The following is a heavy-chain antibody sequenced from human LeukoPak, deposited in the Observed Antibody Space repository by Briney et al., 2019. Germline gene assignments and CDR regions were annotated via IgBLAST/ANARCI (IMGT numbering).Heavy chain of an antibody. CDR2: ISGSGGST. Sequence: GGSLRLSCAASGFTSSSYAMSWVRQAPGKGLEWVSAISGSGGSTYYADSVKGRFTISRDNSKNTLYLQMNSLRAEDTAVYYCAKRETYYDFWSGYYLDYWGQGTLVTVSS. J-gene: IGHJ4*02. CDR3: AKRETYYDFWSGYYLDY. D-gene: IGHD3-3*01. CDR1: GFTSSSYA. V-gene: IGHV3-23*01.